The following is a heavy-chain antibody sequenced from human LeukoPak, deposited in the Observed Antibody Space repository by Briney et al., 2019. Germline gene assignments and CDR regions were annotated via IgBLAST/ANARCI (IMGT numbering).Heavy chain of an antibody. V-gene: IGHV3-7*01. CDR1: GFTFSSYW. D-gene: IGHD4-23*01. CDR2: IKQDGSEK. Sequence: GGSLRLPCAASGFTFSSYWMSWVRQAPGKGLEWVANIKQDGSEKYYVDSVKGRFTISRDNAKNSLYLQMNSLRAEDTAVYYCARLIRWYRRDAFDIWGQGTMVTVS. CDR3: ARLIRWYRRDAFDI. J-gene: IGHJ3*02.